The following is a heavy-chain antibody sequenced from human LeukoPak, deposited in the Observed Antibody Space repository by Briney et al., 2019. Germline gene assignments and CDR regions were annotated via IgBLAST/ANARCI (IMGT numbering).Heavy chain of an antibody. V-gene: IGHV3-48*03. CDR1: GFTFSSYE. Sequence: PGGSLRLSCAASGFTFSSYEMNWVRQAPGKGLEWVSYISGSVSTIYYADSVKGRFTISRDNAKNSLYLQMNSLRAEDTAVYYCAREGDYFEYWGQGTLVTVSS. CDR3: AREGDYFEY. J-gene: IGHJ4*02. CDR2: ISGSVSTI.